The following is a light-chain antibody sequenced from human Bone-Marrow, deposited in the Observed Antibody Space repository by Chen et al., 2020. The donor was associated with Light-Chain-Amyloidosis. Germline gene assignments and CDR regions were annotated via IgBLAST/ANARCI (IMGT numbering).Light chain of an antibody. V-gene: IGKV1-8*01. CDR1: QGISSY. Sequence: AIRMTQSPSSLSASTGDRVTITCRASQGISSYLAWYQQKPGKAPKLLIYAASTLQSGVPSRFSGNGSGTDFTLTISCLQSEDFATYYCQQYYSYPPTFGQGTKVEIK. CDR3: QQYYSYPPT. J-gene: IGKJ1*01. CDR2: AAS.